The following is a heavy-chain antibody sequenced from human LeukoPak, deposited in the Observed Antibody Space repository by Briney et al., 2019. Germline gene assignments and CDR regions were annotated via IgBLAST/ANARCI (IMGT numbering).Heavy chain of an antibody. Sequence: GESLKISCKGSGYSFTSYWIGWVRQMPGKGLEWMGIIYPGGSDTRYSPSFQGQVTISADKSISTAYLQWSSLKASDTAMYYCARRRHYDSSGLGAFDIWGQGTMVTVSS. J-gene: IGHJ3*02. D-gene: IGHD3-22*01. CDR1: GYSFTSYW. CDR3: ARRRHYDSSGLGAFDI. CDR2: IYPGGSDT. V-gene: IGHV5-51*01.